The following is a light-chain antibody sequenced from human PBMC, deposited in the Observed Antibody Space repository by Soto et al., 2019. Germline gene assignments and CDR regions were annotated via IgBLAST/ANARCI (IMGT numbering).Light chain of an antibody. V-gene: IGKV3-11*01. CDR1: QSLSRY. Sequence: EIVLTQSPATLSLSPGERATLSCRASQSLSRYLAWYQQKPGQAPRLLIYDASNRATGVPVRFSGSGSGTDFTLIISSLEPEDSALYYCQQRSHWPGTFGPGTKVDIK. CDR3: QQRSHWPGT. J-gene: IGKJ3*01. CDR2: DAS.